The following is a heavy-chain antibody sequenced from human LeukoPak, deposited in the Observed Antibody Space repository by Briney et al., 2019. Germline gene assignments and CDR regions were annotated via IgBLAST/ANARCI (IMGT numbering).Heavy chain of an antibody. CDR1: GGSISSHY. Sequence: SETLSLTCTVSGGSISSHYWSWIRQAPGKGLEWIGYIYYSGSTNYNPSLKSRVTISVDTSKNQFSLKLSSVTAADTAVYYCARSGYYDSSGSTGYFDYWGQGTLVTVSS. D-gene: IGHD3-22*01. CDR3: ARSGYYDSSGSTGYFDY. CDR2: IYYSGST. J-gene: IGHJ4*02. V-gene: IGHV4-59*11.